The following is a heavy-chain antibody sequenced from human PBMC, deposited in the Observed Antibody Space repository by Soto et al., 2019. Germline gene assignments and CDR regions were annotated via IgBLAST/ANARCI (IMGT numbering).Heavy chain of an antibody. CDR3: ARDKLGDYYYYYGMDV. CDR2: ISAYNGNT. Sequence: QVQLVQSGAEVKKPGASVKVSCKASGYTFTSYGISLVRQAPGQGLEWMGWISAYNGNTNYAQKLQGRVTMTTDTSTSTAYMELRSLRSDDTAVYYCARDKLGDYYYYYGMDVWGQGTTVTVSS. CDR1: GYTFTSYG. J-gene: IGHJ6*02. V-gene: IGHV1-18*01. D-gene: IGHD1-26*01.